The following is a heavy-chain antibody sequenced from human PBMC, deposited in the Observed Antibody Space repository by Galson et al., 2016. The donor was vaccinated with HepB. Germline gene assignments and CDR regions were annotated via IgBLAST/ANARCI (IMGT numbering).Heavy chain of an antibody. CDR1: GFTFINAW. J-gene: IGHJ3*02. V-gene: IGHV3-15*01. Sequence: SLRLSCAASGFTFINAWMTWVRQAPGKGLEWVGRIKSKTDGGTTDYAAPVKGRFTISRDDSKNTLYLQMNSLKTEDTALYYCTTRITIFGVSINDAFDIWGQGTMVTVSS. CDR2: IKSKTDGGTT. D-gene: IGHD3-3*01. CDR3: TTRITIFGVSINDAFDI.